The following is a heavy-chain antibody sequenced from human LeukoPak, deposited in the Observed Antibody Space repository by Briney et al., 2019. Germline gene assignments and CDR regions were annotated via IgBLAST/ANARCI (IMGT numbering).Heavy chain of an antibody. Sequence: PGGSLRLSCAASGFTFSSYSMNWVRQAPGKGLGWVSSISSSSSYIYYADSVKGRFTISRDNAKNSLYLQMNSLRAEDTAVYYCARVGWMSCSGGSCYSGGRDFDYWGQGTLVTVSS. CDR3: ARVGWMSCSGGSCYSGGRDFDY. CDR1: GFTFSSYS. J-gene: IGHJ4*02. CDR2: ISSSSSYI. V-gene: IGHV3-21*01. D-gene: IGHD2-15*01.